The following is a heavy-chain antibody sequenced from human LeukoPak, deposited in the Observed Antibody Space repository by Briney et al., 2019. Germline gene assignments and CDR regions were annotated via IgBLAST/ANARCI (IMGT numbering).Heavy chain of an antibody. Sequence: SETLSLTCTVSGGSISSYYWSWIRQPPGKGPEWIGYIYYSGSTNYNPSLKSRVTISVDTSKNRFSLKLSSVTAADTAVYHCATQYSGYAPFRYWGQGTLVTVSS. J-gene: IGHJ4*02. CDR2: IYYSGST. D-gene: IGHD5-12*01. CDR1: GGSISSYY. CDR3: ATQYSGYAPFRY. V-gene: IGHV4-59*08.